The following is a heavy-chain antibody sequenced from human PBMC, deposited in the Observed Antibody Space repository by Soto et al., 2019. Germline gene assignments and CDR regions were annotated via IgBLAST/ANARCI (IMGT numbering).Heavy chain of an antibody. J-gene: IGHJ4*02. CDR1: GGSISIYY. CDR2: IYYSGST. V-gene: IGHV4-59*08. D-gene: IGHD3-22*01. Sequence: SDTLSLTCTVSGGSISIYYWSWIRQPPGKGLEWIGYIYYSGSTNYNPSLKSRVTISVDTSKDQFSLKLSSVTAADTAVYYCARMNYYDTSGYPFDYWGQGMMVTVSS. CDR3: ARMNYYDTSGYPFDY.